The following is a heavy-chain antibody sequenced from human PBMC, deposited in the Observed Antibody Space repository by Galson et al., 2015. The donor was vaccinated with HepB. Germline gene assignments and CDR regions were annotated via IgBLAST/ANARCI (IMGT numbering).Heavy chain of an antibody. CDR1: GFTFSRYA. V-gene: IGHV3-48*01. CDR3: ARVSLRAFDI. D-gene: IGHD3-10*01. Sequence: LRLSCAASGFTFSRYAMNWVRQAPGKGLEWVSYISKGGDIIFYADSEKGRFTISRDTAQNSVSLLMNNLRADDTAVYYCARVSLRAFDIWGQGTLVTVSS. J-gene: IGHJ3*02. CDR2: ISKGGDII.